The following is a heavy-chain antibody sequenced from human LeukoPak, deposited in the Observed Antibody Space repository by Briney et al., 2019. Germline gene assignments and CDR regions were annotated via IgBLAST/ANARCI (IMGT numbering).Heavy chain of an antibody. D-gene: IGHD3-3*01. CDR2: ISVASNT. CDR1: GLAFSSYA. V-gene: IGHV3-23*01. J-gene: IGHJ4*02. CDR3: ADYGVSGVRNNFY. Sequence: PGGSLRLSCAASGLAFSSYAMSWVRQAPGKGLEWVSTISVASNTFYADSVKGRFTISRDNSRNTVYLQMTSLRADVTAVYYCADYGVSGVRNNFYWGQGTLVTVSS.